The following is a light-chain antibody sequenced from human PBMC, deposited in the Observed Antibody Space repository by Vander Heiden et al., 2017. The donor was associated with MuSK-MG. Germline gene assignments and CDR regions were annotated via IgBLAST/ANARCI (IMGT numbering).Light chain of an antibody. CDR1: QSVLYSSNSMNY. J-gene: IGKJ1*01. Sequence: DIVMTQSPDSLAVSLGERATINCRSSQSVLYSSNSMNYLAWYQQKPGQPPKLLIYWASTRESGVPDRFSGSGSGTDFTLTISSLQAEDVAVYYCRQDDSIPRTFGQGTKVEIK. CDR3: RQDDSIPRT. CDR2: WAS. V-gene: IGKV4-1*01.